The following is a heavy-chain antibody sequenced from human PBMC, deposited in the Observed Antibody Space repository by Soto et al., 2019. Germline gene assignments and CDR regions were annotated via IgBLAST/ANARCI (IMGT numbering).Heavy chain of an antibody. CDR3: SRDGSIAVAGVYNWFDP. Sequence: SVKVSCKASGGTFSSYTISWVRQAPGQGLEWMGRIIPILGIANYAQKFQGRVTITADKSTSTAYMELSSLRSEDTAVYYCSRDGSIAVAGVYNWFDPWGQGTLVTVSS. D-gene: IGHD6-19*01. CDR1: GGTFSSYT. J-gene: IGHJ5*02. V-gene: IGHV1-69*04. CDR2: IIPILGIA.